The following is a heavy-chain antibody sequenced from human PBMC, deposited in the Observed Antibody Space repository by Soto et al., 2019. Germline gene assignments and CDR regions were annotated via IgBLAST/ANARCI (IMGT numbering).Heavy chain of an antibody. CDR2: IHHSGST. D-gene: IGHD3-22*01. CDR1: AGSISSRNW. V-gene: IGHV4-4*02. Sequence: SETLSLTCAVSAGSISSRNWWTWVRQSPGKGLEWIGEIHHSGSTNYNPSLKSRVTISVDNSKNQFSLKLTSVTAADTAVYYCARTSYYGSSGYYGMDVWGQGTTVTVSS. J-gene: IGHJ6*02. CDR3: ARTSYYGSSGYYGMDV.